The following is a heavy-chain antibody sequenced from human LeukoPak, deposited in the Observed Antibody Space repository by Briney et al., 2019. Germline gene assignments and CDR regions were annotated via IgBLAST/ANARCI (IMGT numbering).Heavy chain of an antibody. D-gene: IGHD2-2*01. CDR1: GYTFTSYD. Sequence: GASVKVSCKASGYTFTSYDINWVRQATGQGLEWMGWMNPNSGNTGYAQKFQGRVTMTRNTSISTAYMELMSLRSDDTAVYYCARTVPAAAYYFDYWGQGTLVTVSS. V-gene: IGHV1-8*01. CDR3: ARTVPAAAYYFDY. J-gene: IGHJ4*02. CDR2: MNPNSGNT.